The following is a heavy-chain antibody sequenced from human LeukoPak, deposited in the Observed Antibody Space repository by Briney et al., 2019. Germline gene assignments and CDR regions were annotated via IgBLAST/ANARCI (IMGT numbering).Heavy chain of an antibody. CDR2: IYSTGST. V-gene: IGHV4-4*07. CDR1: GGSISNYY. J-gene: IGHJ1*01. D-gene: IGHD3-10*01. Sequence: SETLSLTCTVSGGSISNYYWSWIRQPAGKGLEWIGRIYSTGSTNYNPSLKSRVTMSVDTPKNQFSLKLSSVIAADTAVYYCARGAYGSGNKAYFQYWGQGTLVTVS. CDR3: ARGAYGSGNKAYFQY.